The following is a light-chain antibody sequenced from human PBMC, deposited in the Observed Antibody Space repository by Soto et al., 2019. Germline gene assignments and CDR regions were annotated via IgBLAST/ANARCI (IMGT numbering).Light chain of an antibody. V-gene: IGKV3-20*01. J-gene: IGKJ1*01. CDR3: QQYGNSPWT. CDR2: GAS. Sequence: EIVLTQSPGTLSLSPGERATLSCRASQSVSNNYLAWYQQRPGQAPRLLTYGASSRAIGIPDRFSGSGSGTDFAHTINRLEAEGFAVYYCQQYGNSPWTFGQGTKVEIK. CDR1: QSVSNNY.